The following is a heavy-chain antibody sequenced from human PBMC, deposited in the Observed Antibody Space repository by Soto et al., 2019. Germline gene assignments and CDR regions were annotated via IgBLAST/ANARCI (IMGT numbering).Heavy chain of an antibody. J-gene: IGHJ3*02. CDR3: ARRGLGYCSGGSCYSRAFDI. CDR1: GYTFTSYG. Sequence: QVQLVQSGAEVKKPGASVKVSCKASGYTFTSYGISWVRQAPGQGLEWMGWISAYNGNTNYAQKLQGRVTMTTDTSTSTAYMELRSLRSDDTVVYYCARRGLGYCSGGSCYSRAFDIWGQGTMVTVSS. D-gene: IGHD2-15*01. CDR2: ISAYNGNT. V-gene: IGHV1-18*01.